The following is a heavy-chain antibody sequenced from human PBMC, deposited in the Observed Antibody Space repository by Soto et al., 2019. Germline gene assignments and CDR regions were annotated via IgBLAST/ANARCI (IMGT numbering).Heavy chain of an antibody. CDR2: IIPIFGTA. Sequence: SMKVSRKGSGGTLSSYANSWVRQAPGPVLEWMGGIIPIFGTANYAHKFQGRVTITADESTSTAYMELSSLRSEDTAVYYCAREGDANTVDGMDVWGQGTTVTVSS. V-gene: IGHV1-69*13. J-gene: IGHJ6*02. CDR3: AREGDANTVDGMDV. CDR1: GGTLSSYA. D-gene: IGHD4-17*01.